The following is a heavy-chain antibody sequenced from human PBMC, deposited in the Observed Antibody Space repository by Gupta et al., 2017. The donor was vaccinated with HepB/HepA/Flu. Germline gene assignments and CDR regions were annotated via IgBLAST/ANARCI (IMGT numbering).Heavy chain of an antibody. CDR3: AKDQSLWFGERGYFDY. J-gene: IGHJ4*02. V-gene: IGHV3-30*18. D-gene: IGHD3-10*01. CDR2: ISYDGSNK. CDR1: GFTFSSYG. Sequence: QVQLVESGGGVVQPGRSLRLSCAASGFTFSSYGMHWVRPAPGKGLEWVAVISYDGSNKYYADSVKGRFTISRDNSKNTLYLQMNSLRAEDTAVYYCAKDQSLWFGERGYFDYWGQGTLVTVSS.